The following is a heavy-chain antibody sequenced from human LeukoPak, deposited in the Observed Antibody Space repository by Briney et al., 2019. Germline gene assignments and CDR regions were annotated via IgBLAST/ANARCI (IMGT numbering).Heavy chain of an antibody. Sequence: NPSETLSLTCAVYNESFSDYHWTWIRQPPGRGLEWIGEINHSGGTNYNPSLISRVTISVDTSKNQFSLKLSSVTAADTAIYYCARGGGSSGWPDYWDQGTLVTVSS. V-gene: IGHV4-34*01. CDR1: NESFSDYH. CDR2: INHSGGT. CDR3: ARGGGSSGWPDY. J-gene: IGHJ4*02. D-gene: IGHD6-19*01.